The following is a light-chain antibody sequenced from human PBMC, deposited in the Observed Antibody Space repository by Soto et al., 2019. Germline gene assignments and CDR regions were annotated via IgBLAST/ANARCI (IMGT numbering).Light chain of an antibody. Sequence: QSALTQPRSVSGSPGQSVTISCTGTSSDVGGYNYVSWYQQHPGKAPKLMIYDVSKRPSGVPDRFSGSKSGNTASLTISVLQAEDEADDYCCSYAGSYTWVFGGGTKLTVL. V-gene: IGLV2-11*01. CDR2: DVS. CDR3: CSYAGSYTWV. CDR1: SSDVGGYNY. J-gene: IGLJ3*02.